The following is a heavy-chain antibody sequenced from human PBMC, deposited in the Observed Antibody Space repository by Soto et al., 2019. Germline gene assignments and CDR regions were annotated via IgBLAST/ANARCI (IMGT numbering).Heavy chain of an antibody. CDR2: IYYSGST. V-gene: IGHV4-39*01. CDR1: GGSISSSSYY. Sequence: SETLSLTCTVSGGSISSSSYYWGWIRQPPGKGLEWIGSIYYSGSTYYNPSPKSRVTISVDTSKNQFSLKLSSVTAADTAVYYCARHEDSSSWYEVPYWGQGTLVTVSS. CDR3: ARHEDSSSWYEVPY. D-gene: IGHD6-13*01. J-gene: IGHJ4*02.